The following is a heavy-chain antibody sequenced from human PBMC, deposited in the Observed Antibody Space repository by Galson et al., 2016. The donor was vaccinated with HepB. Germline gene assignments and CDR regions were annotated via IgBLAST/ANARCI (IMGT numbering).Heavy chain of an antibody. J-gene: IGHJ4*02. CDR2: IIPLFDRT. CDR1: GGSFSDYS. CDR3: ARGGTMMLALATLDY. D-gene: IGHD4/OR15-4a*01. V-gene: IGHV1-69*13. Sequence: SVKVSCKASGGSFSDYSINWVRQAPGQGLEWVGGIIPLFDRTTYAQEFQGRVSISADGSTSTAYMELSSLRFEDTAVYYCARGGTMMLALATLDYWGQGTLITVST.